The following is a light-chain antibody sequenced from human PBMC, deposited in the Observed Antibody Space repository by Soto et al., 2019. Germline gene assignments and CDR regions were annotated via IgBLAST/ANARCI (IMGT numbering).Light chain of an antibody. V-gene: IGKV3-15*01. Sequence: ERVLTQSTATLSVSPGDRATLSCRASRSVNTNLAWYQQTPGQAPRLLIYGASSRATGLPPRFSGSGSGTEFTLTISSLQSEDFAVYYCQQYTSWPWTFGQGTKV. CDR1: RSVNTN. CDR2: GAS. CDR3: QQYTSWPWT. J-gene: IGKJ1*01.